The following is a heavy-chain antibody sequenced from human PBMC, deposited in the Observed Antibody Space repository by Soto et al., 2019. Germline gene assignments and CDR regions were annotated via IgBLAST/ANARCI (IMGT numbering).Heavy chain of an antibody. CDR2: IWADGSNE. V-gene: IGHV3-33*01. D-gene: IGHD3-10*01. Sequence: QVQLVESGGGVVQPGGSLRLSCAASEFTFSRHGMHWVRQAPGKGLQWVGVIWADGSNERYADSAKGRFTISRDNSKNTLYLQMNTLRAEDTAVYYCARERKFVENNHNYMDVWGTGITVTVSS. CDR3: ARERKFVENNHNYMDV. J-gene: IGHJ6*03. CDR1: EFTFSRHG.